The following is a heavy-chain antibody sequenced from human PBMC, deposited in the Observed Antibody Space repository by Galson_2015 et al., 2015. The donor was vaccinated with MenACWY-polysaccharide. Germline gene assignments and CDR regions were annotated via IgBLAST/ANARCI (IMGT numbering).Heavy chain of an antibody. V-gene: IGHV3-21*01. CDR3: ASRGIVGATMDY. J-gene: IGHJ4*02. CDR2: ISSSSSYI. D-gene: IGHD1-26*01. CDR1: GFTFSSYS. Sequence: SLRLSCAASGFTFSSYSMNWVRQAPGKGLEWVSSISSSSSYIYYADSVKDRFTISRDNAKNSLYLQMNSLRAEDTAVYYCASRGIVGATMDYWGQGTLITVSS.